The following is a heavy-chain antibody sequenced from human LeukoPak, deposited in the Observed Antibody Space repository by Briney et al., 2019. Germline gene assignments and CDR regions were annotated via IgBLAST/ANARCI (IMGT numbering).Heavy chain of an antibody. Sequence: PSGTLSLTCGVSGGSFINTNWWTWVRPPPGKGLEWIGEVHLDGRTNYNPSLESRLTMSVDVSENQVSLKLTSVTAADTAVYYCAREGGFYRPLDYSGQGTLVTVSS. V-gene: IGHV4-4*02. CDR2: VHLDGRT. D-gene: IGHD3-3*01. CDR3: AREGGFYRPLDY. J-gene: IGHJ4*02. CDR1: GGSFINTNW.